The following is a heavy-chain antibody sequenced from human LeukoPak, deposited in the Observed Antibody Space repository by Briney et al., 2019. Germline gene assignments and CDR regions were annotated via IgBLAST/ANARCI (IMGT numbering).Heavy chain of an antibody. CDR2: ISTYNGNT. D-gene: IGHD6-19*01. CDR1: GYTFTTFD. J-gene: IGHJ5*02. CDR3: ARARSGAVARNYNSFDP. Sequence: ASVKVSCKASGYTFTTFDISWVRQAPGQGLEWMGWISTYNGNTNYAQNLQGRVTMTTDTSTSTAYMELRSLTSDDTAVYYCARARSGAVARNYNSFDPWGQGTLVTVSS. V-gene: IGHV1-18*01.